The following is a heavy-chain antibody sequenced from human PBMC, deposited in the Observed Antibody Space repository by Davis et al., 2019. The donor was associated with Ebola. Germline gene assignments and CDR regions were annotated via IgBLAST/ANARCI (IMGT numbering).Heavy chain of an antibody. D-gene: IGHD3-22*01. CDR2: IYYTGTT. Sequence: MPSETLSLTCTVSGGSINNDDYYWNWIRQPPGKGLEWIGYIYYTGTTYYNPSLKSRVTISVDTSKNQFSLKLSSVTAADTAVYYCARRVGYYYDSSGYYGVECYFDYWGQGTLVTVSS. CDR1: GGSINNDDYY. J-gene: IGHJ4*02. V-gene: IGHV4-30-4*01. CDR3: ARRVGYYYDSSGYYGVECYFDY.